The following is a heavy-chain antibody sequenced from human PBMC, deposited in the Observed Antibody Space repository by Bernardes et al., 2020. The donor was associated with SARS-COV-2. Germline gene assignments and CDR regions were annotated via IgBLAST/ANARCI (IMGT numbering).Heavy chain of an antibody. Sequence: GGSLRLSCAASEFTFRSYWMHWVRQAPGKGLEWVSRLNGDGTSPTYADSVKGRFTISRDSAKNTLYLQMNSLRAENTAVYFCASLSTGTNSFDYWGQGTLVTGSS. CDR3: ASLSTGTNSFDY. V-gene: IGHV3-74*01. J-gene: IGHJ4*02. CDR2: LNGDGTSP. CDR1: EFTFRSYW.